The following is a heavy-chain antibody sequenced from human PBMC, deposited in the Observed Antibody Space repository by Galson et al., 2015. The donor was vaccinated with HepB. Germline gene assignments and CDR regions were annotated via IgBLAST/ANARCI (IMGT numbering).Heavy chain of an antibody. J-gene: IGHJ4*02. V-gene: IGHV3-30*18. D-gene: IGHD6-19*01. CDR1: GFTFSSYA. CDR2: ISYDGSNK. CDR3: AKDGGYSNGWHCGDY. Sequence: SLRLSCAASGFTFSSYAMHWVRQAPGKGLEWVAVISYDGSNKYYADSVKGRFTISRDNSKNTLYLQLNSLRAEDTAVYYCAKDGGYSNGWHCGDYWGQGTLVTASS.